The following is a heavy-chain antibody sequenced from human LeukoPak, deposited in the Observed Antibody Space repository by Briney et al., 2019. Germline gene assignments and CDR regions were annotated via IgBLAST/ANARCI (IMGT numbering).Heavy chain of an antibody. CDR2: IYPGDSDT. Sequence: NPGESLKISCKGSGYRFNAYWIAWVRQMPGKGLEWMGIIYPGDSDTRYSPSFQGQVTISADKSISTAYLQWGSLKASDTAMYYCARHVRQSYYDSSAYYNWGQGTLVTVSS. CDR1: GYRFNAYW. D-gene: IGHD3-22*01. CDR3: ARHVRQSYYDSSAYYN. V-gene: IGHV5-51*01. J-gene: IGHJ4*02.